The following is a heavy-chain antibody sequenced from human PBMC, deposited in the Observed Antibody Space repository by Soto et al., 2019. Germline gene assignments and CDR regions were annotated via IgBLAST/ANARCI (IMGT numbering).Heavy chain of an antibody. J-gene: IGHJ3*02. CDR2: MSGSAGIT. CDR1: GITFSNYA. CDR3: AKVEYSSSADAFDI. Sequence: GGSLRLSCAASGITFSNYAMSWVRQAPGKGLEWVSVMSGSAGITYYADSVKGRFTISRDNSKNMVYLQMNSLRAEDTAVYYCAKVEYSSSADAFDIWGQGTMVTVSS. V-gene: IGHV3-23*01. D-gene: IGHD6-6*01.